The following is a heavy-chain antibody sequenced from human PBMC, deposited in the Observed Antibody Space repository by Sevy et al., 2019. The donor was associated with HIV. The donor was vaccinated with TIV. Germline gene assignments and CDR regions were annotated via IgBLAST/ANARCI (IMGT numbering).Heavy chain of an antibody. CDR2: IYYTGST. CDR3: ARGDTVLPTGGFDV. Sequence: TLSLTCTVSGDSISNGEYYWTWIRQHPEKGLEWIGDIYYTGSTYYNPSLESRVTMSVDMAKNQFSLKLTSVTAADTAMYYCARGDTVLPTGGFDVWGRGTLVTVSS. J-gene: IGHJ2*01. CDR1: GDSISNGEYY. V-gene: IGHV4-31*03. D-gene: IGHD2-8*02.